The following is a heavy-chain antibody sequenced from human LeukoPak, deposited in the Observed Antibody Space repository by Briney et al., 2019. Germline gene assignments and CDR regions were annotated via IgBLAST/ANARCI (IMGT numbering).Heavy chain of an antibody. CDR3: VRDFRSDDY. CDR1: GSTFSTYC. V-gene: IGHV3-74*01. J-gene: IGHJ4*02. Sequence: GGSLRLSCAASGSTFSTYCMHWVRQAPGKGPMWVSRICPDGTVTNYADSVKARFIISRDNARNTVYLQMNSLRVEDTAVYYCVRDFRSDDYWGQGTLVTVSS. CDR2: ICPDGTVT.